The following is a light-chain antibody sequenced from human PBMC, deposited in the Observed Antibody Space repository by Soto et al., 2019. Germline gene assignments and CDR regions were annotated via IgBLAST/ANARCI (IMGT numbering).Light chain of an antibody. CDR1: ISDV. V-gene: IGLV2-14*03. J-gene: IGLJ2*01. CDR3: SSYTSNSVI. Sequence: QSVLTQPASVSGSPGQSITISCTATISDVSWYQHHPGEAPKLIIYDVSNRPSGVSDRFSGSKSDNTASLTISGLQAEDEADYYCSSYTSNSVIFGGGTKLTVL. CDR2: DVS.